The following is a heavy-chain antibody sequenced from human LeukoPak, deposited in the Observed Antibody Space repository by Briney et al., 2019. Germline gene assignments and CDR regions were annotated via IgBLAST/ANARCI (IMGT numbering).Heavy chain of an antibody. J-gene: IGHJ4*02. V-gene: IGHV3-66*01. Sequence: GGSLRLSCAASGFTVSSNHMSWVRQAPGKGLEWVSVIYSGGRTYYADSVKGRFTISRDNSKNTLYLQMNSLRAEDTALYYCARSTIFGVVISDYWGQGTLVTVSS. CDR2: IYSGGRT. CDR1: GFTVSSNH. D-gene: IGHD3-3*01. CDR3: ARSTIFGVVISDY.